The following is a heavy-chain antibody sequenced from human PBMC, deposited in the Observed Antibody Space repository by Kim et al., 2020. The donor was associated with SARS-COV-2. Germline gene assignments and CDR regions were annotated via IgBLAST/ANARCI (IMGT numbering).Heavy chain of an antibody. CDR3: AANWAHY. D-gene: IGHD7-27*01. Sequence: SSSSTIYYADSVKGRLTISRDNDKNSLYLQMNSLRAEDTAVYYCAANWAHYWGQGTLVTVSS. CDR2: SSSSTI. J-gene: IGHJ4*02. V-gene: IGHV3-48*04.